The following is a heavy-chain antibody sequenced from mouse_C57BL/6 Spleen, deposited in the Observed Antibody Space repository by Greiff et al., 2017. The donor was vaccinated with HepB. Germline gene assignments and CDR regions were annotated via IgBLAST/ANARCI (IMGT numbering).Heavy chain of an antibody. J-gene: IGHJ4*01. Sequence: VQLQQPGAELVRPGSSVKLSCKASGYTFTSYWMHWVKQRPKQGLEWIGNIDPSDSETHYNQKFKDKATLTVDKSSSTAYMQLSSLTSEDSAVYYCAITTVKDYYAMDYWGQGTSVTVSS. CDR2: IDPSDSET. V-gene: IGHV1-52*01. CDR1: GYTFTSYW. CDR3: AITTVKDYYAMDY. D-gene: IGHD1-1*01.